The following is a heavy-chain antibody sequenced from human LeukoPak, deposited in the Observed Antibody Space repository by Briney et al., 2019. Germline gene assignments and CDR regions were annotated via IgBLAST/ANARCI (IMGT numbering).Heavy chain of an antibody. J-gene: IGHJ3*02. V-gene: IGHV1-24*01. CDR3: ATGSGSGSYYNWDAFDI. Sequence: ASVKVSCKVSGYTLTELSMHWVRQAPGKGLEWMGGFDPEDGETIYAQKFQGRGTITEDTSTDTAYMELSSLRSEDTAVYYCATGSGSGSYYNWDAFDIWGQGTMVTVSS. CDR2: FDPEDGET. CDR1: GYTLTELS. D-gene: IGHD3-10*01.